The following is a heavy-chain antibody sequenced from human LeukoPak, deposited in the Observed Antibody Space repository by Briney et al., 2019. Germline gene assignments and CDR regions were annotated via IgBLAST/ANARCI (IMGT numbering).Heavy chain of an antibody. D-gene: IGHD1-26*01. Sequence: PSETLSLTCAVYGGSFSSYYWSWIRQPPGKGLEWIGYIYYSGSTNYNPSLKSRVTISVDTSKNQFSLKLSSVTAADTAVYYCARDGGSYYDYFDYWGQGTLVTVSS. CDR1: GGSFSSYY. CDR2: IYYSGST. V-gene: IGHV4-59*01. J-gene: IGHJ4*02. CDR3: ARDGGSYYDYFDY.